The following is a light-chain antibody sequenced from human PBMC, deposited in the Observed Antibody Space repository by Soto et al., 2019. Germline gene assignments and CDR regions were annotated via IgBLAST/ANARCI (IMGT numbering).Light chain of an antibody. J-gene: IGLJ1*01. CDR2: EVN. CDR3: SSYAGSSNV. V-gene: IGLV2-8*01. CDR1: SSDVGGYNY. Sequence: QSVLTQPPSASGYPGQSVAISCTGTSSDVGGYNYVPWYQQHPGKAPKLMIYEVNKRPSGVPDRFSGSKSGNTASLTVSGLQAEDEADYYCSSYAGSSNVFATGTKVTAL.